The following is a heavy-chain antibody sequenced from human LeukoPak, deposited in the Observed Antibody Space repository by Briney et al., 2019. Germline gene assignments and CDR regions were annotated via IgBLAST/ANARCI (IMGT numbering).Heavy chain of an antibody. J-gene: IGHJ4*02. CDR3: VRGPHIAATSY. D-gene: IGHD6-25*01. V-gene: IGHV3-74*01. CDR1: GFTFSSYV. Sequence: GGSLKLSCETAGFTFSSYVMHWVRRTPGKGLVWVSRISHDGIISYADSVKGRFTISRDNAKNTLTLQMNSLRVEDTAVYYCVRGPHIAATSYWGQGTLVTVSS. CDR2: ISHDGII.